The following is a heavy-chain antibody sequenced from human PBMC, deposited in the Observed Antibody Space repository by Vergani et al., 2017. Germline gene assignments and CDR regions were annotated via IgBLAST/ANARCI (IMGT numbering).Heavy chain of an antibody. J-gene: IGHJ4*02. CDR1: GGSFSGYY. CDR3: ARGHSVRFLYYFDY. Sequence: QVQLQQWGAGLLKPSETLSLTCAVYGGSFSGYYWSWIRQPPGKELEWIGEINHSGSTNYNPSLKSRVTISVDTSKNQFSLKLSSVTAADTAVYYCARGHSVRFLYYFDYWGQGTLVTVSS. CDR2: INHSGST. V-gene: IGHV4-34*01. D-gene: IGHD2/OR15-2a*01.